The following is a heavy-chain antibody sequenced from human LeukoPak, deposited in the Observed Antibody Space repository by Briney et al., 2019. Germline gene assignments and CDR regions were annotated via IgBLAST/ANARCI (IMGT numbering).Heavy chain of an antibody. V-gene: IGHV4-34*01. CDR3: ARGLGDSSGSRGFPTDDAFDI. CDR2: INHSGST. D-gene: IGHD3-22*01. J-gene: IGHJ3*02. Sequence: PSETLSLTCAVYGGSFSGYYWSWIRQPPGKGLEWIGEINHSGSTNYNPSLKSRVTISVDTSKNQFSLKLSSVTAADTAVYYCARGLGDSSGSRGFPTDDAFDIWGQGTMVTVSS. CDR1: GGSFSGYY.